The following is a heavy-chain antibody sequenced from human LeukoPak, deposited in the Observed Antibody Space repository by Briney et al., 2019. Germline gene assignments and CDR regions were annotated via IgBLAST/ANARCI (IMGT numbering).Heavy chain of an antibody. CDR2: ISADTGNT. J-gene: IGHJ3*02. Sequence: ASVKVSCKASGYNFYDYGITWVRQAPGQGLEWMGGISADTGNTKYAENFQGRVTMTIDTSTNTASMELRSLISDDTAFYFCARQGLLRGVIAAFDIWGRGTMVTVSS. V-gene: IGHV1-18*01. CDR1: GYNFYDYG. D-gene: IGHD3-10*01. CDR3: ARQGLLRGVIAAFDI.